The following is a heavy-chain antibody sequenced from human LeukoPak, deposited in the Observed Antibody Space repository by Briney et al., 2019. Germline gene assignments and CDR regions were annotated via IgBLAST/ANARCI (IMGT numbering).Heavy chain of an antibody. CDR2: TYYRSTWYN. V-gene: IGHV6-1*01. Sequence: SQTLSLTCAISGDSVSSNSVTWNWIRQSPSRGLEWLGRTYYRSTWYNDYAVSVRGRITVNPDTSKNQFSLHLNSVTPEDTAVYYHARRLTQYDCFDPWGQGILVTVSS. CDR1: GDSVSSNSVT. CDR3: ARRLTQYDCFDP. D-gene: IGHD2-2*01. J-gene: IGHJ5*02.